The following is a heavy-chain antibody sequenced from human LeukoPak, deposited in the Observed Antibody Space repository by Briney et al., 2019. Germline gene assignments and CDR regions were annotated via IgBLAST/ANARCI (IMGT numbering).Heavy chain of an antibody. J-gene: IGHJ4*02. Sequence: GGSLRLSCAASGFTFSDYFMTWIRQAPGKGLEWVSYISDSGGTIYYADSVKGRLTISRDNAKNSLYLQMDSLRVEDTAVYYCARDSSPSYGSSGYRPADFDYWGQGTLVSVSS. V-gene: IGHV3-11*04. CDR2: ISDSGGTI. CDR3: ARDSSPSYGSSGYRPADFDY. CDR1: GFTFSDYF. D-gene: IGHD3-22*01.